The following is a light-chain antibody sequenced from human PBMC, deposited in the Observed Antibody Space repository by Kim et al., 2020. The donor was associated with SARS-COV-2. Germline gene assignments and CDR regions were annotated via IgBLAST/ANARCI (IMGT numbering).Light chain of an antibody. CDR1: QNISRY. J-gene: IGKJ2*01. CDR3: QQYFDFPYT. Sequence: PASAHNLPFRSRATQNISRYLAWYQHRPGKAPQPLIYAANTFHTGAPSGFSGSGSGTDFTLTINSLQSDDFATYFCQQYFDFPYTFGQGTKLEI. CDR2: AAN. V-gene: IGKV1D-8*02.